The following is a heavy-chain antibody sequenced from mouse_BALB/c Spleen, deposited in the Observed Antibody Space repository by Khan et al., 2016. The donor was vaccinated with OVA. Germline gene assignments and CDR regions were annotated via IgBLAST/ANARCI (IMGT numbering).Heavy chain of an antibody. CDR2: IDPYYGDT. Sequence: VQLKQSGPELEKPGASVKISCKASGYSFTGYNMNWVKQSNGKSLEWIGNIDPYYGDTSYNQTFKGKATLTVDKSSSTAYMQLKSLTSEDSAVYYCGRSTANFDDWGEGTTVTVSS. CDR1: GYSFTGYN. V-gene: IGHV1-39*01. J-gene: IGHJ1*01. CDR3: GRSTANFDD.